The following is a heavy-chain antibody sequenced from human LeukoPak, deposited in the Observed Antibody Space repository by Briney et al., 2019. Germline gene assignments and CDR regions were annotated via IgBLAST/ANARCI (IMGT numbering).Heavy chain of an antibody. Sequence: GASVKVSFTAPGYTFTSYGISWVRQAPGQGLEWMGWISAYNGNTNYAQKLQGRVTMTTDTSTSTAYMELRSLRSDDTAVYYCARSVTAYDNWFDPWGQGTLVTVSS. D-gene: IGHD5-18*01. J-gene: IGHJ5*02. CDR3: ARSVTAYDNWFDP. V-gene: IGHV1-18*01. CDR1: GYTFTSYG. CDR2: ISAYNGNT.